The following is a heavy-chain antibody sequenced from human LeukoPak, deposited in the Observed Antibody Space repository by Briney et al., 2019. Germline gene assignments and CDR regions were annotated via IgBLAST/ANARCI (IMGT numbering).Heavy chain of an antibody. CDR1: GGSFSGYY. D-gene: IGHD1-26*01. J-gene: IGHJ4*02. CDR3: ARVGAGFYYYFDY. Sequence: SETLSLTCAVYGGSFSGYYWSWIRQPAGKGLEWIGRIYTSGSTNYNPSLKSRVTMSVDTSKNQFSLKLSSVTAADTAVYYCARVGAGFYYYFDYWGQGTLVTVSS. CDR2: IYTSGST. V-gene: IGHV4-59*10.